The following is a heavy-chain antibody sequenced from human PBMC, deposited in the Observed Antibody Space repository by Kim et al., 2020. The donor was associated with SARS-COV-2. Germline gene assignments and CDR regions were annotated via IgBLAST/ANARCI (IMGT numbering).Heavy chain of an antibody. V-gene: IGHV4-39*01. J-gene: IGHJ6*02. CDR2: IYYSGST. CDR3: ARHAGPYGSRNYYNGYYYSGMDV. D-gene: IGHD3-10*01. Sequence: SETLSLTCTVSGGSISSSSYYWGWIRQPPGKGLEWIGSIYYSGSTYYNPSLKSRVTISVDTSKNQFSLKLSSVTAADTAVYYCARHAGPYGSRNYYNGYYYSGMDVWGQGTTVTVSS. CDR1: GGSISSSSYY.